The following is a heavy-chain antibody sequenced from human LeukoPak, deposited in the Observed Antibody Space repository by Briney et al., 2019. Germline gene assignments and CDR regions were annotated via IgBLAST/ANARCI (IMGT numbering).Heavy chain of an antibody. D-gene: IGHD1-26*01. Sequence: PSETLSLTCTVSGGSISSSSYYWGWIRQPPGKGLEWIGSIYYSGSTYYNPSLKSRVTISVDTSKNQFSLKLSSVTAADTAVYYCATSGSYWLGFDYWGQETLVTVSS. V-gene: IGHV4-39*07. CDR3: ATSGSYWLGFDY. J-gene: IGHJ4*02. CDR1: GGSISSSSYY. CDR2: IYYSGST.